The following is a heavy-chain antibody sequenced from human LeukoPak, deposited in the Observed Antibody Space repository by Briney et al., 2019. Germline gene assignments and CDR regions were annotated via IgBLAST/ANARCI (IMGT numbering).Heavy chain of an antibody. CDR2: LGISGGYT. Sequence: GGSLRLSCVASGFTLNAMSRVRQAPGKGLQWVSSLGISGGYTWYAGSVKGRFTISRDSFKNTLYLQMNSLGAEDTAVYYCARGGGGNSDFLTTYTGASLSFDYWGQGALVTVSS. J-gene: IGHJ4*02. CDR1: GFTLNA. D-gene: IGHD3-9*01. CDR3: ARGGGGNSDFLTTYTGASLSFDY. V-gene: IGHV3-23*01.